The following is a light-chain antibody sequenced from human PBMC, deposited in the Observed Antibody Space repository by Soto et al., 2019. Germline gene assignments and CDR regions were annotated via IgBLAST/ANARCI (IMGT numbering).Light chain of an antibody. CDR2: GAS. CDR1: QSFTGSY. Sequence: EIVLTQSPCTLSVSPGERATLSCRASQSFTGSYLAWYQQTPGRAPRLLIYGASSRATGIPDRFSGSGSGTDFILTISSLQPEDFATYYCLQDYSFPLTFGGGTKVDIK. CDR3: LQDYSFPLT. J-gene: IGKJ4*01. V-gene: IGKV3-20*01.